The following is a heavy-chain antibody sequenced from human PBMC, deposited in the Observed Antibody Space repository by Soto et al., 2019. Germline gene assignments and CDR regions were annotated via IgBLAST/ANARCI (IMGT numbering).Heavy chain of an antibody. CDR1: GYTFTSYY. D-gene: IGHD4-17*01. CDR2: INPSGGST. V-gene: IGHV1-46*01. CDR3: SRQEDGDYGYNWFDP. J-gene: IGHJ5*02. Sequence: QVQLVQAGAEVNKPGASVKVSCKASGYTFTSYYMHWLRQAPGQGLEWMGIINPSGGSTSYAQKFQGRVTMTRDTSTSTVYMELSSLRSEATAVYYCSRQEDGDYGYNWFDPWGQGTLVTVSS.